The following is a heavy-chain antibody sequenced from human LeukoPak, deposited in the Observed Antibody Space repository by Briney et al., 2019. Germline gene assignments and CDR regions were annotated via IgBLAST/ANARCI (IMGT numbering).Heavy chain of an antibody. CDR1: GFTFSSYA. J-gene: IGHJ4*02. D-gene: IGHD2-15*01. V-gene: IGHV3-23*01. CDR2: ISGSGGST. CDR3: TTGSQIREVAY. Sequence: PGGSLRLSCAASGFTFSSYAMSWVRQAPGKGLEWVSAISGSGGSTYYADSVKGRFTISRDNAKNSLYLQMSSLSAEDTAVYYCTTGSQIREVAYWGQGTLVTVSS.